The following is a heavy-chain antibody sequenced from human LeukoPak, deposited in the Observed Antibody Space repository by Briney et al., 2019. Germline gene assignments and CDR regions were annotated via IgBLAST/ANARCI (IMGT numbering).Heavy chain of an antibody. CDR1: GFTFSSDA. V-gene: IGHV3-30-3*01. CDR2: ISYDGSNK. J-gene: IGHJ6*02. CDR3: ARVAPHCSGGRCNLDLVYYYGMDV. D-gene: IGHD2-15*01. Sequence: QTGGTLRLSCAASGFTFSSDAMDWVRQAPGKGLEWVAVISYDGSNKYYADSVKGRFTISRDNSKNTLYLQRNSLRTEDPAIYYCARVAPHCSGGRCNLDLVYYYGMDVWGQGTTVTVSS.